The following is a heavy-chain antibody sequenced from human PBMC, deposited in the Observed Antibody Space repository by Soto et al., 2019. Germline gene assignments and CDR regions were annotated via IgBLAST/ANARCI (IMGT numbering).Heavy chain of an antibody. D-gene: IGHD4-17*01. CDR1: GFIFGGSA. CDR3: TRHATVVAPRTPHFDS. Sequence: EVQLVESGGGLVQPGGSLKLSCAASGFIFGGSAMHWVRQAPGKGLEWVGRIRGKAYNYATLYAASVKGRFTISRDDSKNTAYLEMNSRKIDDTAVYYCTRHATVVAPRTPHFDSCGQGALVTVSS. V-gene: IGHV3-73*02. J-gene: IGHJ4*02. CDR2: IRGKAYNYAT.